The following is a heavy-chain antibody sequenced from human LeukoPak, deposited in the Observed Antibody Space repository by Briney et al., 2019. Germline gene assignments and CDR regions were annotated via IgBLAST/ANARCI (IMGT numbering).Heavy chain of an antibody. CDR3: AREDAIPASGTHNWFDP. V-gene: IGHV1-2*02. D-gene: IGHD6-13*01. Sequence: GASVKVSCKASGYTFTGYYMRWVRQAPGEGLEWMGCINPNSGGTNYGQKFQGRVTMTRDTSINTAYMELSRLRSDDTAVYHCAREDAIPASGTHNWFDPWGQGTLVTVSS. CDR2: INPNSGGT. CDR1: GYTFTGYY. J-gene: IGHJ5*02.